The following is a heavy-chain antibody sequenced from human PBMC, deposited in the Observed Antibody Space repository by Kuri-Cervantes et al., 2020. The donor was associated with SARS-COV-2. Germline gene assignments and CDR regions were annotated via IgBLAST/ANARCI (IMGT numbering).Heavy chain of an antibody. D-gene: IGHD2-2*01. J-gene: IGHJ6*02. CDR3: ARDAEIYCSSISCYYGMDV. Sequence: LSLTCAASGFTFRNYAMHWVRQAPGKGLEWVAVLSHDGSNKYYADSVKGRFTISRDNSKNILYLQMNSLRVEDTAVYYCARDAEIYCSSISCYYGMDVWGQGTTVTVSS. CDR2: LSHDGSNK. V-gene: IGHV3-30-3*01. CDR1: GFTFRNYA.